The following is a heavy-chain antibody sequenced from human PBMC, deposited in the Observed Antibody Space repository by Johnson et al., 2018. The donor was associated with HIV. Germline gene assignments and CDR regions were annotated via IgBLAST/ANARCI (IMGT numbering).Heavy chain of an antibody. J-gene: IGHJ3*02. CDR1: GFTFSSYG. V-gene: IGHV3-30*02. CDR3: AKDRGWELLTTDAFDI. D-gene: IGHD1-26*01. Sequence: QVQLVESGGGVVQPGGSLRLSCAASGFTFSSYGMHWVRQAPGKGLEWVAFIRYDGSNKYYADSVKGRFTISRDNSKNTGYLQMNSLRAEDTAVYYCAKDRGWELLTTDAFDIWGQGTMVTVSS. CDR2: IRYDGSNK.